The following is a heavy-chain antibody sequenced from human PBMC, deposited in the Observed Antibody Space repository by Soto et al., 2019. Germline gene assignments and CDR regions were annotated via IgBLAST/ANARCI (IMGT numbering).Heavy chain of an antibody. V-gene: IGHV4-30-4*01. CDR2: IYYSGST. Sequence: SEPLSLPCTVSGGSISSGDYYRSWIRQPPGKGLEWIGYIYYSGSTYYNPSLKSRVTISVDTSKNQFSLKLSSVTAADTAVYYCATRGYGDSPLYYFDYWGQGTLVTVSS. D-gene: IGHD4-17*01. CDR1: GGSISSGDYY. CDR3: ATRGYGDSPLYYFDY. J-gene: IGHJ4*02.